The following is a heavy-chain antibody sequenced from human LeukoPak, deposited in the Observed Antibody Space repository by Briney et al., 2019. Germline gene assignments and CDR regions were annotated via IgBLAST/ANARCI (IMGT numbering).Heavy chain of an antibody. Sequence: GGSLRLSCTASGFSSGAYAVTWVRQAPGKGLEWVSAISATGINTYYADSVKGRFTISRDSSKNTVYLEMNSLRAEDAAVYYCAKDRPYDYVWEPWGQGTLVTVSS. CDR1: GFSSGAYA. D-gene: IGHD3-16*01. V-gene: IGHV3-23*01. CDR3: AKDRPYDYVWEP. J-gene: IGHJ5*02. CDR2: ISATGINT.